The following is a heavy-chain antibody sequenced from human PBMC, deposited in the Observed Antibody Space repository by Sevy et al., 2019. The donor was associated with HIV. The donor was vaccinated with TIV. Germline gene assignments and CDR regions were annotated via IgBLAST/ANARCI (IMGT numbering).Heavy chain of an antibody. Sequence: GGSLRLCCAASGFTFSSYWMSWVRQAPGKGLECVANIKQDGSEKYYVDSVKGRFTISRDNAKNSLYLQMNSLRAEDTAVYYCARFGYGDYAIDYWGQGTLVTVSS. CDR3: ARFGYGDYAIDY. CDR2: IKQDGSEK. J-gene: IGHJ4*02. D-gene: IGHD4-17*01. V-gene: IGHV3-7*01. CDR1: GFTFSSYW.